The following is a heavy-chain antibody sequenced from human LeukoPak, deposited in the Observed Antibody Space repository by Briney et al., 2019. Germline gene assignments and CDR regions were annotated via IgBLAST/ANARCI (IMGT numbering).Heavy chain of an antibody. CDR3: ARDTSAFDV. V-gene: IGHV1-2*02. J-gene: IGHJ3*01. CDR2: INPNSGGT. Sequence: ASVKVSCKASGYTITAYYMHWVRQAPGQGLEWMGWINPNSGGTNYAQKFQGRVTMTRDTSISAAYMELSTLRSDDTAVYYCARDTSAFDVWGQGTMVTVSS. CDR1: GYTITAYY.